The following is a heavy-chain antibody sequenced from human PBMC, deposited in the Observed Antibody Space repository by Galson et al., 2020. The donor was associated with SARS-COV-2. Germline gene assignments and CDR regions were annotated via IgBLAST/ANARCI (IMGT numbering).Heavy chain of an antibody. D-gene: IGHD3-22*01. CDR3: ARAIQLWPDHYDSSGYPYYYYGMDV. Sequence: ASVKVSCKASGYTFTSYGISWVRQAPGQGLEWMGWISAYNGNTNYAQKLQGRVTMPTDTSTSTAYMELRSLRSDDTAVYYCARAIQLWPDHYDSSGYPYYYYGMDVWGQGTTVTVSS. CDR1: GYTFTSYG. V-gene: IGHV1-18*01. CDR2: ISAYNGNT. J-gene: IGHJ6*02.